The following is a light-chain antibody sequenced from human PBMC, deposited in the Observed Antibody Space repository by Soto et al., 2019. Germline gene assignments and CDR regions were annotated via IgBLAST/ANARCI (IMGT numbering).Light chain of an antibody. CDR3: MQALQTPRT. V-gene: IGKV2-28*01. J-gene: IGKJ1*01. CDR1: QSVLYNSNNKNY. CDR2: LGS. Sequence: DIGMTKSPDSLAVSLGERATINCKSSQSVLYNSNNKNYLAWYLQKPGQSPQLLIYLGSNRASGVPDRFSGSGSGTDFTLKISRVEAEDVGVYYCMQALQTPRTFGQGTKVDI.